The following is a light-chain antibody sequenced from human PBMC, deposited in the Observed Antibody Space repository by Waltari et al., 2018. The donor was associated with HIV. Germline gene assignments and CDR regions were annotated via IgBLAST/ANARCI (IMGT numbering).Light chain of an antibody. J-gene: IGLJ1*01. V-gene: IGLV3-19*01. CDR3: HSRDTNSDHYV. CDR2: GAN. Sequence: SSELTQDPVVSVALGQTIKITCQGDSLRGFFANWYQQRPGQAPVLVVHGANRRPSGIPDRFSASNSGSTSSLIISDSQAVDEADYYCHSRDTNSDHYVFGGGTRVIV. CDR1: SLRGFF.